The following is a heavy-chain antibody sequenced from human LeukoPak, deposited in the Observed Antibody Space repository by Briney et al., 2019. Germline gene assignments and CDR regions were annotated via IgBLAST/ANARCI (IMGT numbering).Heavy chain of an antibody. CDR2: ISSSGSTI. D-gene: IGHD5-12*01. CDR3: ASGWGHVDIVATLDY. CDR1: GFTFSDYY. V-gene: IGHV3-11*01. Sequence: EGSLRLSCAASGFTFSDYYMSWIRQAPGKGLEWVPYISSSGSTIYYADSVKGRFTISRDNAKNSLYLQMNSLRAEDTAVYYCASGWGHVDIVATLDYWGQGTLVTVSS. J-gene: IGHJ4*02.